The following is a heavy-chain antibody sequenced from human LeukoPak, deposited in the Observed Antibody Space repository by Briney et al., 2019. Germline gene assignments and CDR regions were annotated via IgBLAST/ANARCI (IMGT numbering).Heavy chain of an antibody. CDR1: GYTFTGYY. CDR3: ARFLGYCSGGSCYFDY. D-gene: IGHD2-15*01. J-gene: IGHJ4*02. V-gene: IGHV1-2*02. CDR2: INPNSGGT. Sequence: ASVKVSCKASGYTFTGYYMHWVRQAPGQGLEWMGWINPNSGGTKYAQKFQGRVTMTRDTSISTAYMELSSLKSDDTALYYCARFLGYCSGGSCYFDYWGQGTLVTVSS.